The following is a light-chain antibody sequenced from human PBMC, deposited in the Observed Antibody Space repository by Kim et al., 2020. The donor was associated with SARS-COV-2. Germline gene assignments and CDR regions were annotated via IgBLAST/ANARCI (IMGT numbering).Light chain of an antibody. J-gene: IGLJ1*01. V-gene: IGLV2-14*01. CDR3: SSYTTPSSFI. CDR1: SSDIGGYNY. Sequence: QSALTQPASVSGSPGQSITISCTGTSSDIGGYNYVSWYQQHPDKAPQLVIYDVTKRHSGVSNRFSGSKSGNTASLTISGLQAEDEADYYCSSYTTPSSFIFGRGTKVTVL. CDR2: DVT.